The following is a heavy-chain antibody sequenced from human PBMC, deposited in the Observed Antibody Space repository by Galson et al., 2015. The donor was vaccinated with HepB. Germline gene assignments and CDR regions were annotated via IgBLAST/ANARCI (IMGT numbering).Heavy chain of an antibody. CDR2: INPYNGGI. D-gene: IGHD3-10*01. V-gene: IGHV1-18*04. CDR3: ARGPWFGELTGILVLQH. J-gene: IGHJ1*01. CDR1: GYTFTSYG. Sequence: SVKVSCKASGYTFTSYGITWVRQAPGQGLEWVGWINPYNGGINYAQKLQGRVTVTTDTSTAYMELRSLRSDDTAVYYCARGPWFGELTGILVLQHWGQGTLVTVSS.